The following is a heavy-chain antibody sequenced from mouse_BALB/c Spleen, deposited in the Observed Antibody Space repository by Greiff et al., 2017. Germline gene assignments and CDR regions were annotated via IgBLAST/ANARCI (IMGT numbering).Heavy chain of an antibody. D-gene: IGHD1-1*01. V-gene: IGHV2-6-7*01. Sequence: VMLVESGPGLVAPSQSLSITCTVSGFSLTGYGVNWVRQPPGKGLEWLGMIWGDGSTDYNSALKSRLSISKDNSKSQVFLKMNSLQTDDTARYYCARDGDYGSSWFAYWGQGTLVTVSA. CDR1: GFSLTGYG. J-gene: IGHJ3*01. CDR2: IWGDGST. CDR3: ARDGDYGSSWFAY.